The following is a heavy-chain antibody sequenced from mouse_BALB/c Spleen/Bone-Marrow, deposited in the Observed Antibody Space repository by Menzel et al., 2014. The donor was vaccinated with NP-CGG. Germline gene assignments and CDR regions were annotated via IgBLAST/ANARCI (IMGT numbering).Heavy chain of an antibody. CDR2: IVPANGNT. Sequence: VQLQQSGAELVKPGASVKLSCTPSGFTFKDTHMHWVKQRPEQGLEWIGRIVPANGNTKYDPNFQGKATITADTSSNTAYLQPSSQPSEDTADDSGARDYANTARFASWGQGTLVTVS. V-gene: IGHV14-3*02. J-gene: IGHJ3*01. D-gene: IGHD1-1*01. CDR1: GFTFKDTH. CDR3: ARDYANTARFAS.